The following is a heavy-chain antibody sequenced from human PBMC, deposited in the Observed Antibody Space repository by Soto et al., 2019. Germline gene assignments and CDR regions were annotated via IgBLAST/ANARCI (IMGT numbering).Heavy chain of an antibody. Sequence: QVQLVQSGAEVKKPGSSVKVSCKASGGPFSSYAISWVRQAPGQGLEWMGGIIPIFGTANYAQKFQGRVTITADESTSTAYMELSSLRSEDTAVYYCARWCSGGSCYSDRGFDYWGQGTLVTVSS. CDR2: IIPIFGTA. CDR3: ARWCSGGSCYSDRGFDY. D-gene: IGHD2-15*01. V-gene: IGHV1-69*01. CDR1: GGPFSSYA. J-gene: IGHJ4*02.